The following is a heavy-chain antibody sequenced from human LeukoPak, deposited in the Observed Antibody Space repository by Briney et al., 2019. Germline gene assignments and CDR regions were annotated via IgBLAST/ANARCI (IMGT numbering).Heavy chain of an antibody. D-gene: IGHD6-19*01. Sequence: GGSLRLSCAASGFTFSSYGMRWVRQAPGKGLEWVAVIWYDGSNKYYADSVKGRFTISRDNSKNTLYLQMNSLRAEDTAVYYCARDYSNPVPGQNWFDPWGQGTLVTVSS. CDR1: GFTFSSYG. CDR3: ARDYSNPVPGQNWFDP. J-gene: IGHJ5*02. CDR2: IWYDGSNK. V-gene: IGHV3-33*01.